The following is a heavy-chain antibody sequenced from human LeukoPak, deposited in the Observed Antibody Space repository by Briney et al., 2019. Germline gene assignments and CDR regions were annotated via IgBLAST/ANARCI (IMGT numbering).Heavy chain of an antibody. CDR1: VFTFSGSA. CDR3: TSLISGY. J-gene: IGHJ4*02. D-gene: IGHD6-19*01. V-gene: IGHV3-73*01. CDR2: IRSKANSYAT. Sequence: PGGSLRLSCAASVFTFSGSAMHWVRQASGKELEWVGRIRSKANSYATAYAASVKGRFTISRDDSEDTAYLQMNSLKTEDTAVYYCTSLISGYWGQGTLVTVSS.